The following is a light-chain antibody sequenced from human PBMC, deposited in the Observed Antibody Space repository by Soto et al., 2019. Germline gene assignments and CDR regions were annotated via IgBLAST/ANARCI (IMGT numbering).Light chain of an antibody. Sequence: EIVMTQSPATLSVSPWERATLSCRASQSVDSALAWYQQKPGQVPRVLIYGASTGATGLPARFSGSGSGTEFTLTISSLQSEDFAVYYCEQYRDWPPTFGQGTKVDIK. V-gene: IGKV3-15*01. CDR2: GAS. J-gene: IGKJ1*01. CDR3: EQYRDWPPT. CDR1: QSVDSA.